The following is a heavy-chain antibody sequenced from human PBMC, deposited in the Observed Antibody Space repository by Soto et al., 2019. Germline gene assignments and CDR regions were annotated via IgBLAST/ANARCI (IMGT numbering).Heavy chain of an antibody. CDR1: GFTFSSYG. D-gene: IGHD6-13*01. J-gene: IGHJ6*02. CDR3: AKGDSSSWYDYYYYYGMDV. Sequence: QVQLVESGGGVVQPGRSLRLSYAASGFTFSSYGMHWVRQAPGKGLEWVAVISYDGSNKYYADSVKGRFTISRDNSKNTLYLQMNSLRGEDTAVYNCAKGDSSSWYDYYYYYGMDVWGQGTTVTVSS. V-gene: IGHV3-30*18. CDR2: ISYDGSNK.